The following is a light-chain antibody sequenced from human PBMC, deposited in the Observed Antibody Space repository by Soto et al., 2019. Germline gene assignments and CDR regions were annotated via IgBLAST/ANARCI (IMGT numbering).Light chain of an antibody. Sequence: EIVLTQSPGTLSLSPGDRATLSCRASQSVSTSFLAWYQQTPGQAPRLLIYGTSSRATGIPDRFSGSGSGTDFTLTIRRLEPEDFAVYSCHQCASSLPFGQGTTVEIK. J-gene: IGKJ1*01. CDR1: QSVSTSF. CDR2: GTS. CDR3: HQCASSLP. V-gene: IGKV3-20*01.